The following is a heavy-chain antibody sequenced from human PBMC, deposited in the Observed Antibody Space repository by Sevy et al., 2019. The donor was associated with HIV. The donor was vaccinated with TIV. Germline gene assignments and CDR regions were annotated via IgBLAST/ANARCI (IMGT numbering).Heavy chain of an antibody. Sequence: ASVKVSCKASGYTFTSYGISWVRQAPGRGLEWMGWISAYNGNTNYAQKLQGRVTMTTDTSTSTAYMELRSLRSDDTAVYYCASCYYYDSSGYPEWEYFQHWGQGTLVTVSS. V-gene: IGHV1-18*01. CDR1: GYTFTSYG. D-gene: IGHD3-22*01. J-gene: IGHJ1*01. CDR3: ASCYYYDSSGYPEWEYFQH. CDR2: ISAYNGNT.